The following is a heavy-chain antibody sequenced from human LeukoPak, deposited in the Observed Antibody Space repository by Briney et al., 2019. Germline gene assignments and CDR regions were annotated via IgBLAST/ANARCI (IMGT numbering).Heavy chain of an antibody. D-gene: IGHD6-19*01. Sequence: GGSLRLSCAASGFTFSSYAMSWVRQAPGKGLEWVAVIRYDGSNKYYADSVKGRFTISRDNSKNTLYLQMNSLRAEDTALYYCAREASLSGWYFDFWGQGTLVTVSS. J-gene: IGHJ4*02. CDR3: AREASLSGWYFDF. CDR1: GFTFSSYA. V-gene: IGHV3-33*08. CDR2: IRYDGSNK.